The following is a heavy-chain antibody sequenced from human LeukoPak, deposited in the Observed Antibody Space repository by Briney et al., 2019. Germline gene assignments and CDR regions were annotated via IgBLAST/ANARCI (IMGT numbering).Heavy chain of an antibody. J-gene: IGHJ6*03. Sequence: GGTLRLSCAASGFTFSSYGMSWVRQAPGKGLEWVSAISGSGGSTYYADSVKGRFTISRDNSKNTLYLQMSSLRAEDTAVYYCASPRRRGSDLGYYYYYMDVWGKGTTVTISS. D-gene: IGHD3-10*01. CDR2: ISGSGGST. CDR3: ASPRRRGSDLGYYYYYMDV. V-gene: IGHV3-23*01. CDR1: GFTFSSYG.